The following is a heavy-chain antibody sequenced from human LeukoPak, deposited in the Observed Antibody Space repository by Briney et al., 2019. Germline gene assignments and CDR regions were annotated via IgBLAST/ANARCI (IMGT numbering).Heavy chain of an antibody. J-gene: IGHJ4*02. D-gene: IGHD1-26*01. Sequence: PGGSLRLSCAASGFTFSSYGMHWVRQAPGKGLEWVAVIWYDGSNKYYADSVKGRFTISRDNSKNTLYLQMNSLRVGDTAAYYCARGHPHGWELYLDYWGQGTLVTVSS. CDR3: ARGHPHGWELYLDY. CDR2: IWYDGSNK. CDR1: GFTFSSYG. V-gene: IGHV3-33*01.